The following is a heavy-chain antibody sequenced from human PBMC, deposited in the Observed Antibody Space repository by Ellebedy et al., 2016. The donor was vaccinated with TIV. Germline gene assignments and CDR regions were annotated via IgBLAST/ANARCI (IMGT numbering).Heavy chain of an antibody. CDR3: AGASIFGTDY. CDR2: IFYSGTT. V-gene: IGHV4-31*03. D-gene: IGHD3-3*01. J-gene: IGHJ4*02. CDR1: GDSISNAGFY. Sequence: SETLSLTXSVSGDSISNAGFYWSWIRQRPGKGLEWIGYIFYSGTTYYNPSLESRLTMSVDTSENQFSLKLTSVTAADTAIYYCAGASIFGTDYWGQGTLVTVSS.